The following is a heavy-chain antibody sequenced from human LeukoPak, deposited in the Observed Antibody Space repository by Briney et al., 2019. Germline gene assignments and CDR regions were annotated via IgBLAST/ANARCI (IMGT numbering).Heavy chain of an antibody. CDR1: GGSISSGGYS. CDR3: ARSGGYSYGYFDY. V-gene: IGHV4-61*08. CDR2: IYYSGST. Sequence: PSETLSLTCAVSGGSISSGGYSWSWIRQPPGKGLEWIGYIYYSGSTNYNPSLKSRVTISVDTSKNQFSLKLSSVTAADTAVYYCARSGGYSYGYFDYWGQGTLVTVSS. D-gene: IGHD5-18*01. J-gene: IGHJ4*02.